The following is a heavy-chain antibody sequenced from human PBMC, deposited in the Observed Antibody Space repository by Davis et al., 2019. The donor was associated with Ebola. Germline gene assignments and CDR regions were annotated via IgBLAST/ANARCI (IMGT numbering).Heavy chain of an antibody. J-gene: IGHJ3*02. V-gene: IGHV1-18*01. Sequence: ASVKVSSKASGYTFTSYGISWVRQAPGQGLEWMGWISAYNGNTNYAQKLQGRVTMTTDTSTSTAYMELRSLRSEDTAVYYCARSRRYRSSSPDAFDIWGQGTMVTVSS. CDR3: ARSRRYRSSSPDAFDI. CDR1: GYTFTSYG. CDR2: ISAYNGNT. D-gene: IGHD6-6*01.